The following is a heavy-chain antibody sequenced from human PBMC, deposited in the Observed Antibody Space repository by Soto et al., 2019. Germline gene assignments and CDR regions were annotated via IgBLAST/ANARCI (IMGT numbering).Heavy chain of an antibody. J-gene: IGHJ4*02. CDR3: ARDFYYGSGRFDY. CDR2: ISGSGGTV. CDR1: GFTFSNYE. D-gene: IGHD3-10*01. V-gene: IGHV3-48*03. Sequence: LRLSCAASGFTFSNYEMNWVRQAPGKGLEWVSYISGSGGTVYYADSVKGRFTISRDNAKKSLYLQMNSLRAEDTAVYYCARDFYYGSGRFDYWGQGTLVTVPS.